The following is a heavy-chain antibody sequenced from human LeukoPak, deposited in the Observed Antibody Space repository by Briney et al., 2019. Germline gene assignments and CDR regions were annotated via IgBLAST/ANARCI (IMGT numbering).Heavy chain of an antibody. D-gene: IGHD3-3*01. Sequence: ASVKVSCKASGYTFTDYYVHWVRQAPGQGLEWMGRINAKSGDTNAAQRFQGRVTMTRVTSITTAYLELSRLRSDDTAVYYCARDELYNGYYSVKYHYNGMDVWGQGTTVTVSS. CDR1: GYTFTDYY. CDR3: ARDELYNGYYSVKYHYNGMDV. V-gene: IGHV1-2*06. J-gene: IGHJ6*02. CDR2: INAKSGDT.